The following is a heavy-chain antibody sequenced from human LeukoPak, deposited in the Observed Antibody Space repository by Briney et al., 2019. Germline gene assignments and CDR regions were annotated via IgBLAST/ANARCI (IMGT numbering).Heavy chain of an antibody. Sequence: GESLKISCKGSGYSFSSYRIGWVRQMPGKGLEWMGIIYPGDSDTRYSPSFQGQVTISADKSISTAYLQWSILKASDTAMYYCARGADIAASSFDYWGQGTLVTVSS. CDR2: IYPGDSDT. J-gene: IGHJ4*02. V-gene: IGHV5-51*01. CDR1: GYSFSSYR. CDR3: ARGADIAASSFDY. D-gene: IGHD6-6*01.